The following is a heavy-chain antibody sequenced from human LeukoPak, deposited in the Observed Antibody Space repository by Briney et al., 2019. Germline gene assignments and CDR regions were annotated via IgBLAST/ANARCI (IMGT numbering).Heavy chain of an antibody. D-gene: IGHD3-22*01. Sequence: GGSLRLSCAASGFTFSSYAMSWVRQAPGKGLEWVSAISGSGGSTYYADSVKGRFTISRDNPKNTLYLQMNSLRAEDTAVYYCAKDSGAYYYDSSGYFWGQGTLVTVSS. CDR2: ISGSGGST. CDR1: GFTFSSYA. CDR3: AKDSGAYYYDSSGYF. V-gene: IGHV3-23*01. J-gene: IGHJ4*02.